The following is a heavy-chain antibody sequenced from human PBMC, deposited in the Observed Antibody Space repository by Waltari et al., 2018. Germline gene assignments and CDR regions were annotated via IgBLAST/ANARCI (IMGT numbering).Heavy chain of an antibody. V-gene: IGHV3-74*01. Sequence: EVQLVESGGGLVQPGGALRLACEASGLPFSRFWMHWVRQVPGTGLVWVSRMNGDGTNILYADSVKGRFTISRDNAKNTLYLQMNSLRAEDTAVYYCARVRLGDYVISTWGQGTLVTVSS. CDR2: MNGDGTNI. D-gene: IGHD4-17*01. J-gene: IGHJ5*02. CDR3: ARVRLGDYVIST. CDR1: GLPFSRFW.